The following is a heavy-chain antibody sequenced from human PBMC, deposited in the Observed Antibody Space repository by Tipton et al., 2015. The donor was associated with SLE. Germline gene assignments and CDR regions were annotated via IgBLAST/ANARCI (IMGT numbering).Heavy chain of an antibody. CDR2: IYYTGRT. Sequence: TLSLTCTVSGGSISSSSYYWGWIRQPPGKGLEWVGTIYYTGRTYYTTSLKSRVTISVDTSKNQFSLKLSSVTAADTAVYYCARDEYRYDGTGYHLLGHFDFWGQGTLVTVSS. J-gene: IGHJ4*02. V-gene: IGHV4-39*07. CDR3: ARDEYRYDGTGYHLLGHFDF. CDR1: GGSISSSSYY. D-gene: IGHD3-22*01.